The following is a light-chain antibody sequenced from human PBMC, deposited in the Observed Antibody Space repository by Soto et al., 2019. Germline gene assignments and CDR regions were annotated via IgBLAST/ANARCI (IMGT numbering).Light chain of an antibody. CDR3: HQYNKWPRT. Sequence: EIVLTQSPGTLSLSPGERATLCCRASQSVSSSYLAWYRQKPGQAPSLLVYDASTRATGVPARFSGSGSGTEFTLTITSLQSEDFAVYFCHQYNKWPRTFGRGTKVDIK. CDR1: QSVSSSY. V-gene: IGKV3-15*01. J-gene: IGKJ1*01. CDR2: DAS.